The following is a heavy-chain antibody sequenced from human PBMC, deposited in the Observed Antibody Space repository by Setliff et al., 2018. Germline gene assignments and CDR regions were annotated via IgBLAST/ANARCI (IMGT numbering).Heavy chain of an antibody. CDR1: GGAISSYY. V-gene: IGHV4-4*07. D-gene: IGHD6-19*01. Sequence: LSLTCTVSGGAISSYYWSWIRQPAGKGLEWIGHIYIGGSANYNPSLKSRVTMSIDTSKNQFSLKLNSVTAADMAVYYCAREQWLDPPGYYYMDVWAKGTTVTVSS. CDR3: AREQWLDPPGYYYMDV. J-gene: IGHJ6*03. CDR2: IYIGGSA.